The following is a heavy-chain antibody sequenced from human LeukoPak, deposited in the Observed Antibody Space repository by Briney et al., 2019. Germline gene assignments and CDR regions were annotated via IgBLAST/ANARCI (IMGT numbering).Heavy chain of an antibody. Sequence: SETLSLTCTVSGASVSGSPYYWGWIRQPPGKGLEWIGSIYSSGSTYYNASLQSRVTISIETSKNRISLRLNSVTAADTAIYYCAKSGGYGLIDYWGQATLVTVSS. V-gene: IGHV4-39*01. CDR1: GASVSGSPYY. D-gene: IGHD1-26*01. J-gene: IGHJ4*02. CDR2: IYSSGST. CDR3: AKSGGYGLIDY.